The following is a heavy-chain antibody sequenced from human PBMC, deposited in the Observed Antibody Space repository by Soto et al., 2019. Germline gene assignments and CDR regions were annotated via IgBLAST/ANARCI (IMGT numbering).Heavy chain of an antibody. D-gene: IGHD6-13*01. CDR2: IDYGGST. Sequence: SETLSLTCTVSGGSISSGDYYWSWIRQPPGKGLEWIGYIDYGGSTNYNSSLKSRVSISVDTSKNQFSLKLTSVTAADTAVYYCARQGAYSSSWYAYWGQGILVTVS. V-gene: IGHV4-61*08. CDR1: GGSISSGDYY. J-gene: IGHJ4*02. CDR3: ARQGAYSSSWYAY.